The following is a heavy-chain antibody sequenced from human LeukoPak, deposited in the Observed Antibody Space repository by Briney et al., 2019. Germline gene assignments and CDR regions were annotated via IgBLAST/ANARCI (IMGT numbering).Heavy chain of an antibody. CDR3: ASLRVGSSFGYQYYIDV. J-gene: IGHJ6*03. D-gene: IGHD6-13*01. Sequence: SETLSLTCTVSGYSISSGYYWGWIGQPPGKGLEWIANIYHSGNTYYNPSLKSRVTISVDTSKNQFSLKLSSVTAADTAVYYCASLRVGSSFGYQYYIDVWGKGTTVTVSS. CDR1: GYSISSGYY. V-gene: IGHV4-38-2*02. CDR2: IYHSGNT.